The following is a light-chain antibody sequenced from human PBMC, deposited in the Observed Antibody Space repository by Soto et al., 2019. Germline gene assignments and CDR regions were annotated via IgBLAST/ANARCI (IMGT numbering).Light chain of an antibody. CDR3: LQCGASWT. CDR2: DAS. V-gene: IGKV1-5*01. Sequence: DIQMTQSPSTLSASVGDRVTMTCRASQSMIDSLAWYQQKPGKAPKLLIYDASTLQSGVPSRFSGSGSGREFTLTISNLQPDDFAVYYCLQCGASWTFGQGTKVDIK. J-gene: IGKJ1*01. CDR1: QSMIDS.